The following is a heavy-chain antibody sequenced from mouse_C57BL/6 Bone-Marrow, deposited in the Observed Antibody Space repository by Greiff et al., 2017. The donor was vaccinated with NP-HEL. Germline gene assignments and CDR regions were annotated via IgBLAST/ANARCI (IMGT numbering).Heavy chain of an antibody. CDR2: INPGSGGT. Sequence: QVQLQQSGAELVRPGTSVKVSCKASGYAFTNYLIEWVKQRPGQGLEWIGVINPGSGGTNYNEKFKGKATLTADKSSSTAYMQLSSLTSEDSAVYFCVRRSYDGYYVPWFAYWGQGTLVTVSA. D-gene: IGHD2-3*01. J-gene: IGHJ3*01. CDR3: VRRSYDGYYVPWFAY. CDR1: GYAFTNYL. V-gene: IGHV1-54*01.